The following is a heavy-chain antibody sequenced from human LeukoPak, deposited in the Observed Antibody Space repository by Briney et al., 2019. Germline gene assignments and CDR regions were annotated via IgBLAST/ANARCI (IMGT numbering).Heavy chain of an antibody. V-gene: IGHV1-18*01. Sequence: ASVKVSCKASGYTFSSYGISWVRQAPGQGLEWMGWISADNGNTNYAQMVQGRVTMTTDTSTRTAYREVRSLRSDDTAMYYRARDVGDIVTVPSDISVPWGQGTLVTVSS. D-gene: IGHD2-2*01. CDR2: ISADNGNT. CDR3: ARDVGDIVTVPSDISVP. CDR1: GYTFSSYG. J-gene: IGHJ5*02.